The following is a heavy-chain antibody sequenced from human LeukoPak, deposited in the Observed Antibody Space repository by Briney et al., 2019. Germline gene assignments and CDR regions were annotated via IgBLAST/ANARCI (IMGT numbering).Heavy chain of an antibody. CDR3: TRVGLFTYYFDY. CDR2: IRSKAYGGTT. V-gene: IGHV3-49*04. Sequence: PGGSLRLSCTASGFTFGDYAMSWVRQAPGKGLEWVGFIRSKAYGGTTEYAASVKGRFTISRDDSKSIAYLQMNSLKTEDTAVYYCTRVGLFTYYFDYWGQGTLVTVSS. CDR1: GFTFGDYA. D-gene: IGHD3-22*01. J-gene: IGHJ4*02.